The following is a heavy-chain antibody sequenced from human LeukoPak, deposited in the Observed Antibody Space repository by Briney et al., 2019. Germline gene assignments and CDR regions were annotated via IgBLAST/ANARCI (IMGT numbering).Heavy chain of an antibody. Sequence: PGGSLRLSCAASGFTFSSYWMSWVRQAPGKGLEWVANIKQDGSEKYYVDSVEGRFTISRDNAKNSLYLQMNSLRAEDTAVYYCARKARADYDFWSGYYDGLFDYWGQGTLVTVSS. CDR2: IKQDGSEK. CDR3: ARKARADYDFWSGYYDGLFDY. V-gene: IGHV3-7*01. CDR1: GFTFSSYW. D-gene: IGHD3-3*01. J-gene: IGHJ4*02.